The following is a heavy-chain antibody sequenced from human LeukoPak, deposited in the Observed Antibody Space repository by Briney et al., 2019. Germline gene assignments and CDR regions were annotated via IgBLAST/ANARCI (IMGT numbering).Heavy chain of an antibody. V-gene: IGHV3-7*03. J-gene: IGHJ4*02. CDR2: INQDGSEK. D-gene: IGHD2-15*01. CDR1: GFTFSSYW. CDR3: SRDAYSVGNCYAY. Sequence: GGSLRLSCAASGFTFSSYWMSWVRLAPGQGLEWVASINQDGSEKYYVDTLEGRVTISRDNAKNSLFLQMNSLTAEDTAVYYRSRDAYSVGNCYAYWGQGTLVTVS.